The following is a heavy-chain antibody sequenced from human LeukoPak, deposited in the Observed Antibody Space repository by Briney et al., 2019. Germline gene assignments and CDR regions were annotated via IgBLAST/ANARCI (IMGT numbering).Heavy chain of an antibody. CDR1: GFTFSSYG. CDR2: IKQDGSEK. Sequence: PGGSLRLSCAASGFTFSSYGMHWVRQAPGKGLEWVANIKQDGSEKYYVDSVKGRFTISRDNAKNSLYLQMNSLRAEDTAVYYCARARRDSYGPLWYWGQGTLVTVSS. CDR3: ARARRDSYGPLWY. J-gene: IGHJ4*02. D-gene: IGHD5-18*01. V-gene: IGHV3-7*01.